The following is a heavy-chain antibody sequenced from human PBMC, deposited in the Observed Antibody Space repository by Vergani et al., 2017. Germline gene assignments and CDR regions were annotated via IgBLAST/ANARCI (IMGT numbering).Heavy chain of an antibody. Sequence: QVQLVQSGAEVKKPGSSVKVSCKASGGTFSSSAISWVRQAPGQGLEWMGRIIPIFGTANYAQKFQGRVTITADESTSTAYMELSSLRSEDTAVYYCARGRVYYDNLWGYDAFDIWGQGTMVTVSS. J-gene: IGHJ3*02. CDR1: GGTFSSSA. D-gene: IGHD3-22*01. CDR3: ARGRVYYDNLWGYDAFDI. CDR2: IIPIFGTA. V-gene: IGHV1-69*13.